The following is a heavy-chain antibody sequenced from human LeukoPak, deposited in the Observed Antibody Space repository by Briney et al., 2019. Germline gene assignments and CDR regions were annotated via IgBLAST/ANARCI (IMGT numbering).Heavy chain of an antibody. D-gene: IGHD5-24*01. CDR3: AKPMATIKSFDY. V-gene: IGHV3-23*01. Sequence: PGGSLRLSCAASGFTFSSYAMRWVRQAPGKGLEWVSAISSSGGSTYYADSVKGRFTISRDNSKNTLYLQMNSLRAEDTAVHFGAKPMATIKSFDYWGQGTLVTVSS. J-gene: IGHJ4*02. CDR2: ISSSGGST. CDR1: GFTFSSYA.